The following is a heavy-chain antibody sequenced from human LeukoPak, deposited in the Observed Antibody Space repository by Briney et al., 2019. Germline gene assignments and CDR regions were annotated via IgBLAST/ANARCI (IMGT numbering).Heavy chain of an antibody. CDR2: ISYDGSNK. V-gene: IGHV3-30*03. J-gene: IGHJ3*02. CDR3: ARSIMYGDYGEDI. Sequence: PGRSLRLSCAASGFTFSSYGMHWVRQAPGKGLEWVAVISYDGSNKYYADSVKGRFTISRDNSKNTLYLQMNSLRAEDAAMYYCARSIMYGDYGEDIWGQGTVVAVSS. CDR1: GFTFSSYG. D-gene: IGHD4-17*01.